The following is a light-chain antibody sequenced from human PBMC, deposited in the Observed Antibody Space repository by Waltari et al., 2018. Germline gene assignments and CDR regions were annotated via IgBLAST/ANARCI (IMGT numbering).Light chain of an antibody. CDR1: PSVLYSSNNKNY. Sequence: DIVMTQSPDPLAVSLGERATINCKSSPSVLYSSNNKNYLAWYQQKPGQPPKLLIYWASTRESGVPDRFSGSGSGTDFTLTISSLQAEDVAVYYCQQYYSNPRMFGQGTKVEIK. V-gene: IGKV4-1*01. J-gene: IGKJ1*01. CDR3: QQYYSNPRM. CDR2: WAS.